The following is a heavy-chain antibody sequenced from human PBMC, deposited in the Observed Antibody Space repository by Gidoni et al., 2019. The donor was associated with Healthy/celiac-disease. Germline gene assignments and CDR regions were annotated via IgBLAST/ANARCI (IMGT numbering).Heavy chain of an antibody. CDR3: AKEHHDYGDYGPTTGGMDV. CDR2: ISGSGGST. Sequence: EVQLLESGGGLVQPGGSLRLSCAASGFTFSSYAMSWVRQAPGKGLEWVSAISGSGGSTYYADSVKGRFTISRDNSKNTLYLQMNSLRAEDTAVYYCAKEHHDYGDYGPTTGGMDVWGQGTTITVSS. J-gene: IGHJ6*02. V-gene: IGHV3-23*01. CDR1: GFTFSSYA. D-gene: IGHD4-17*01.